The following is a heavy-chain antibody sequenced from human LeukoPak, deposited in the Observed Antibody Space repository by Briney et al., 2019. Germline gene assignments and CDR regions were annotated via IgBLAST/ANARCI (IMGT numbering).Heavy chain of an antibody. V-gene: IGHV3-23*01. J-gene: IGHJ4*02. D-gene: IGHD4-17*01. Sequence: GGSLRLSCAASGFTFSSYGMSWVRQAPGKGLEWVSAISGSGGSTYYADSVKGRFTISRDNSKNTLYLQMNSLRAEDTAVYYCARDPRDYGDYGDDYWGQGTLVTVSS. CDR2: ISGSGGST. CDR3: ARDPRDYGDYGDDY. CDR1: GFTFSSYG.